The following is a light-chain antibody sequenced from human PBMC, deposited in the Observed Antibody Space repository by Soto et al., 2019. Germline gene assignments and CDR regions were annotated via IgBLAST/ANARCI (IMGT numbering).Light chain of an antibody. Sequence: QSVLTQPASVSGSPGQSITISCTGTSNDIGGYNYVSWYQQHPGEAPKLMIYEVSKRPSGVPDRFSGSKSGNTASLTVSGLQAEDEADYYCSSYAGSNNLYVFGTGTKLTVL. CDR3: SSYAGSNNLYV. V-gene: IGLV2-8*01. J-gene: IGLJ1*01. CDR1: SNDIGGYNY. CDR2: EVS.